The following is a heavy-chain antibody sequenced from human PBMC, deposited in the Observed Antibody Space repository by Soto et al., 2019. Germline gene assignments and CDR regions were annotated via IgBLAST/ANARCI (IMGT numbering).Heavy chain of an antibody. CDR2: IWYDGSNK. CDR3: AREDLTQYYYYGMDV. V-gene: IGHV3-33*01. Sequence: GGSLRLSCAASGFTFSSYVMHWVRQAPGKGLEWVAVIWYDGSNKYCADSVKGRFTISRDNSKNTLYLQMNSLRAEDTAVYYCAREDLTQYYYYGMDVWGQGTTVTVSS. CDR1: GFTFSSYV. J-gene: IGHJ6*02.